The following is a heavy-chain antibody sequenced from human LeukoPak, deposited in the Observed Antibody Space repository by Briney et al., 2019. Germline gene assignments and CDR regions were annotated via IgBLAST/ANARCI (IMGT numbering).Heavy chain of an antibody. D-gene: IGHD3-10*01. J-gene: IGHJ5*02. V-gene: IGHV1-24*01. Sequence: ASVKVSCKVSGYTLTELSMHWVRQAPGKGLEWMGYFDPEEGETISAQKFQGRVTMTEDTSTDTAYMELCSLRSDDTAVYYCAAFGELYWFDPWGQGTLVTVSS. CDR2: FDPEEGET. CDR1: GYTLTELS. CDR3: AAFGELYWFDP.